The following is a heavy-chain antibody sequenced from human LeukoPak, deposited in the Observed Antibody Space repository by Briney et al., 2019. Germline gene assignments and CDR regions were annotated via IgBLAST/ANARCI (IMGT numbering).Heavy chain of an antibody. Sequence: PGGSLRLSCAASGFTFSSYEMNWVRQAPGKGLEWVSYISSSGSTIYYADSVKGRFTISRHNAKNSLYLQMNSLRAEDTAVYYCARDANVRGYSYGYVPRYYMDVWGKGTTVTISS. J-gene: IGHJ6*03. CDR2: ISSSGSTI. CDR3: ARDANVRGYSYGYVPRYYMDV. CDR1: GFTFSSYE. D-gene: IGHD5-18*01. V-gene: IGHV3-48*03.